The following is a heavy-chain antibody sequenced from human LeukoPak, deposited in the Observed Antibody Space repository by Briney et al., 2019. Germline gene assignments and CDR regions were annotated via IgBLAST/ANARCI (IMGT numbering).Heavy chain of an antibody. CDR3: ARAYCSSTSCFEFDP. D-gene: IGHD2-2*01. CDR1: GGSISSYY. V-gene: IGHV4-4*07. CDR2: IYTSGST. Sequence: PSETLSLTCTVSGGSISSYYWSWIRQPAGKGLEWIGRIYTSGSTNYNPSLKSRVTISVDRSKNQFSLKLSSVTAADTAVYYCARAYCSSTSCFEFDPWGQGTLVTVSS. J-gene: IGHJ5*02.